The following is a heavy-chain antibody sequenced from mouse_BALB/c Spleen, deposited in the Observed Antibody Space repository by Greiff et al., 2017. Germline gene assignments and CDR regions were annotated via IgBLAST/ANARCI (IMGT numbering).Heavy chain of an antibody. V-gene: IGHV8-12*01. CDR2: IYWDDDK. J-gene: IGHJ1*01. D-gene: IGHD1-1*01. CDR1: GFSLSTSGMG. Sequence: QVTLKESGPGILQPSQTLSLTCSFSGFSLSTSGMGVSWLRQPSGKGLEWLAHIYWDDDKRYNPSLKSRLTISKDTSKNQVFLKITSVDTAETATYYCARSDYYGSSYFDVWGAGTTVTVSS. CDR3: ARSDYYGSSYFDV.